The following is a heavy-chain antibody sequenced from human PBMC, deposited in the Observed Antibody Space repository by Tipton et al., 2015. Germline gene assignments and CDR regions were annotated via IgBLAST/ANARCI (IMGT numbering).Heavy chain of an antibody. D-gene: IGHD3-10*01. J-gene: IGHJ4*02. Sequence: QSGPEVKKPGSSVKVTCKASGGIFMTSLFTWMRQAPGQGFDWMGEVIPLFGTSNYAQNFQGRITISADDSKATTYMELTNLTSADTAIYFCASLDTYDSGTSRSPFDSWGQGTLVTVSS. CDR3: ASLDTYDSGTSRSPFDS. CDR1: GGIFMTSL. V-gene: IGHV1-69*01. CDR2: VIPLFGTS.